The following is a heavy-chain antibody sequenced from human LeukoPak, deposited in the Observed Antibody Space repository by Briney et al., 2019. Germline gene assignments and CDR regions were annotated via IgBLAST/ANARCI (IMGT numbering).Heavy chain of an antibody. CDR2: ISYDGSNK. Sequence: GGSLRLSCAASGFTFSSYAMHWVRQAPGKGLEWVAVISYDGSNKYYADSVKGRFTISRDNSKNTLCLQMNSLRAEDTAVYYCARDLVPAAEYYYYYGMDVWGKGTTVTVSS. J-gene: IGHJ6*04. CDR1: GFTFSSYA. CDR3: ARDLVPAAEYYYYYGMDV. D-gene: IGHD6-13*01. V-gene: IGHV3-30*04.